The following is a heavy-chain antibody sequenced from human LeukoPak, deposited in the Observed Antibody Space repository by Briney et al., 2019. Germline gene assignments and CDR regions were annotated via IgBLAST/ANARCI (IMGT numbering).Heavy chain of an antibody. V-gene: IGHV3-64D*09. CDR1: GFTFSSYA. Sequence: PGGSLRLSCSASGFTFSSYAMHWVRQAPGKGLEYVSAISSNGGSTYYADSVKGRFTLSRDNSKNTLYLQMSSPRAEDTAVYYCVKALGYCSTTSCYFDYWGQGTLVTVSS. CDR2: ISSNGGST. CDR3: VKALGYCSTTSCYFDY. J-gene: IGHJ4*02. D-gene: IGHD2-2*01.